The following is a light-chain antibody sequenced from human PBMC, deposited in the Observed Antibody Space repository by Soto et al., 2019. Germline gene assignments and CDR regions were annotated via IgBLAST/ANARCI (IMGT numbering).Light chain of an antibody. CDR2: CAS. J-gene: IGKJ1*01. Sequence: DIVLTQSPATLSLSVGERVTLTCRASQSVSNGLAWYHQRPGQSPRLLIYCASNWESGIPERFSGSGSGTDFTLTITSLEPEDFAAYYCQQYGSSGTFGQGTKVDI. CDR1: QSVSNG. V-gene: IGKV3-20*01. CDR3: QQYGSSGT.